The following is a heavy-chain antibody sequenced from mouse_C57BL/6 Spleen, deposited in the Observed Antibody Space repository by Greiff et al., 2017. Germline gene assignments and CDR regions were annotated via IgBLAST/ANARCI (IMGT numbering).Heavy chain of an antibody. Sequence: QVQLKESGAELVRPGTSVKVSCKASGYAFTNYLIEWVKQRPGQGLEWIGVINPGSGGTNYNEKFKGKATLTADKSSSTAYMQLSSLTSEDSAVYFCAKEGADGYYYGDWGQGTSVTVSS. CDR2: INPGSGGT. V-gene: IGHV1-54*01. CDR1: GYAFTNYL. J-gene: IGHJ4*01. D-gene: IGHD2-3*01. CDR3: AKEGADGYYYGD.